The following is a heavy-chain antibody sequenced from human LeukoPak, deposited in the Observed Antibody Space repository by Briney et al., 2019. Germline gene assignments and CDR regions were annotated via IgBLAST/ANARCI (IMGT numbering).Heavy chain of an antibody. CDR1: GFTFSGSS. V-gene: IGHV3-73*01. Sequence: GGSLRLSCAASGFTFSGSSIHWVRQASGKGLEWVGLIRTKANTYATAYAASVTGRFTISRDDSKTTSYLQMNSLKTEDTALYFCTTSYSGNSWYDWFGPWGQGTLVTVSP. CDR3: TTSYSGNSWYDWFGP. D-gene: IGHD6-13*01. CDR2: IRTKANTYAT. J-gene: IGHJ5*02.